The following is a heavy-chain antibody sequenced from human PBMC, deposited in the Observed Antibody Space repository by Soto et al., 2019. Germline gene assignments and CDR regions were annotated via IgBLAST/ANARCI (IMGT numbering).Heavy chain of an antibody. J-gene: IGHJ4*02. V-gene: IGHV3-23*01. CDR2: ISGSGGST. Sequence: GGSLRLSCAASGFTFSSYAMSGVRQAPGKGLEWVSAISGSGGSTYYADSVKGRFTISRDNSKNTLYLQMNSLRAEDTAVYYCAKEGQYNWNYAHFDYWGQGTLVTVSS. CDR1: GFTFSSYA. CDR3: AKEGQYNWNYAHFDY. D-gene: IGHD1-7*01.